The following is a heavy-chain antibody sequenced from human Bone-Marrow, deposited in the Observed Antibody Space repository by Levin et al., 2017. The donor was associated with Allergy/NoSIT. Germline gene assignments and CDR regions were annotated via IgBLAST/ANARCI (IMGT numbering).Heavy chain of an antibody. J-gene: IGHJ6*02. D-gene: IGHD2-2*01. CDR2: IKQDGSEK. Sequence: ASETLSLTCAASGFTFSSYWMSWVRQAPGKGLEWVANIKQDGSEKYYVDSVKGRFTISRDNAKNSLYLQMNSLRAEDTAVYYCARRGHIVVVPAAITNMDVWGQGTTVTVSS. V-gene: IGHV3-7*01. CDR1: GFTFSSYW. CDR3: ARRGHIVVVPAAITNMDV.